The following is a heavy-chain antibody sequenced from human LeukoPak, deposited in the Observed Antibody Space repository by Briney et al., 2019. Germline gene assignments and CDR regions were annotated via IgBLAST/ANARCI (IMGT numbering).Heavy chain of an antibody. CDR3: AKDLSSVVSFRGFDS. CDR2: VSWNSGSI. Sequence: GRSLRLSCAASGFTFDDYAMHWVRHAPGKGLEWVSGVSWNSGSIAYADSVKGRFTISRDNAKNSLCLQMNSLRAEDTALYYCAKDLSSVVSFRGFDSWGQGTLVTVSS. D-gene: IGHD4-23*01. V-gene: IGHV3-9*01. CDR1: GFTFDDYA. J-gene: IGHJ4*02.